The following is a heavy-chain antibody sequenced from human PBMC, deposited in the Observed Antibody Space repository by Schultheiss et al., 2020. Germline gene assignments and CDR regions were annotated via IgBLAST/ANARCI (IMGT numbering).Heavy chain of an antibody. D-gene: IGHD6-13*01. CDR3: TTGAAGIAAAGLLTGRGGYFDY. J-gene: IGHJ4*02. CDR2: ISGSGGST. V-gene: IGHV3-23*01. Sequence: WGSLRLSCAASRFAFSDYYMIWIRQAPGKGLEWVSAISGSGGSTYYADSVKGRFTISRDDSKNTLYLQMNSLKTEDTAVYYCTTGAAGIAAAGLLTGRGGYFDYWGQGTLVTVSS. CDR1: RFAFSDYY.